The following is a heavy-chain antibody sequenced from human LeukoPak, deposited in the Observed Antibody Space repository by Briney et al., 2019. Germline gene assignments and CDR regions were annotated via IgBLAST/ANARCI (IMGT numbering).Heavy chain of an antibody. V-gene: IGHV3-21*06. CDR1: GFTFSTFA. Sequence: PGGSLRLSCAASGFTFSTFAMHWVRLSPGKGLEWVSSITGSGPYMLYADSVKHRFTISRDNTKNLLYLEMNSLRAQDTAMYFCVRDVGAVRGEVYFDYWGQGTLVTVSS. CDR3: VRDVGAVRGEVYFDY. J-gene: IGHJ4*02. D-gene: IGHD3-10*01. CDR2: ITGSGPYM.